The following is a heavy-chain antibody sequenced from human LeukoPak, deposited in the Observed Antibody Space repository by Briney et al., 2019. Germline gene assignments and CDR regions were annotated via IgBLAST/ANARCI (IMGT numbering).Heavy chain of an antibody. J-gene: IGHJ6*03. CDR2: IKQDGSEK. CDR1: GFTFSSYW. V-gene: IGHV3-7*01. Sequence: GGSLRLSCAASGFTFSSYWMSWVRQAPGKGLEWVANIKQDGSEKYYVDSVKGRFTISRDNAKNSLYLQMNSLRAEDTAVYYCARAGSTVVTPFSLYYYYYYMDVWGKGTTVTVSS. D-gene: IGHD4-23*01. CDR3: ARAGSTVVTPFSLYYYYYYMDV.